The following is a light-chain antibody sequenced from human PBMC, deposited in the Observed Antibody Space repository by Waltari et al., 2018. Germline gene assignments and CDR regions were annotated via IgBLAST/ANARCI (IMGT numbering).Light chain of an antibody. V-gene: IGKV3-15*01. J-gene: IGKJ4*01. CDR3: QQYNNWPLT. CDR1: QSVSSN. CDR2: GAS. Sequence: EIVMTQSPATLSLSPGEGATLSCRASQSVSSNLAWYQQKPGQAPRLLIYGASTRATGIPARFSGSGSGTDFTLTISSLQSEDFAVYYCQQYNNWPLTFGGGTKVEIK.